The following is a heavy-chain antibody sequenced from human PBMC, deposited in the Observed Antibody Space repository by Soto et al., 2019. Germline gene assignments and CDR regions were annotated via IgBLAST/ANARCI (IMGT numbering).Heavy chain of an antibody. CDR1: GYSFTSYW. CDR3: ARLPIGYSPDLTLGGMVF. J-gene: IGHJ6*02. CDR2: IYPGDSDT. Sequence: GESLKISCKGSGYSFTSYWIGWVRQMPGKGLEWMGIIYPGDSDTRYSPSFQGQVTISADKSISTAYLQWSSLKASDTAMYYCARLPIGYSPDLTLGGMVFWCPGTTVTVSS. V-gene: IGHV5-51*01. D-gene: IGHD2-15*01.